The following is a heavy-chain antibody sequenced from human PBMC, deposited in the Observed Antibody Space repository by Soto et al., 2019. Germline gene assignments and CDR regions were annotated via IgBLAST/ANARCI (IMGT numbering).Heavy chain of an antibody. CDR3: AGGPAYALLPHAFDI. CDR2: ISYDGSNK. Sequence: GGSLGLSCAASGFTFSSSAMHWVRQAPGKGLEWVAVISYDGSNKYYADSVKGRFTISRDNSKNTLYLQMNSLRAEDTAVYYCAGGPAYALLPHAFDIGGQGTMVTV. J-gene: IGHJ3*02. CDR1: GFTFSSSA. V-gene: IGHV3-30-3*01. D-gene: IGHD2-21*01.